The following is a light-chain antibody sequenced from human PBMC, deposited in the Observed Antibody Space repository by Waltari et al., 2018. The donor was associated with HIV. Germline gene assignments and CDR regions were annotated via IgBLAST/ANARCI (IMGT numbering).Light chain of an antibody. J-gene: IGLJ2*01. CDR3: QSTDNSERYVV. V-gene: IGLV3-25*03. Sequence: SYELTQPPSVSVSPGQTARITCSGDALPNQYGYWYQQKPGQAPLLLIYQDSQRPSGIPERFSGSISGTTATLTISGGQAEDEADYFCQSTDNSERYVVFGGGTKLTVL. CDR2: QDS. CDR1: ALPNQY.